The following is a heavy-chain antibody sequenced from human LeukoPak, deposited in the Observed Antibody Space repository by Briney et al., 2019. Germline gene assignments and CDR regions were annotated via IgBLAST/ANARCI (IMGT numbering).Heavy chain of an antibody. J-gene: IGHJ6*02. CDR3: AKDRYGSGSDIYYGMDV. Sequence: GGSLRLSCGASGFXFSSYAMHWVRQAPGKGLEWVAVISYDGSNKYYADSVKGRFTISRDNSKNTLYLQMNSLRAEDTAVYYCAKDRYGSGSDIYYGMDVWGQGTTVTVSS. CDR1: GFXFSSYA. V-gene: IGHV3-30-3*01. CDR2: ISYDGSNK. D-gene: IGHD3-10*01.